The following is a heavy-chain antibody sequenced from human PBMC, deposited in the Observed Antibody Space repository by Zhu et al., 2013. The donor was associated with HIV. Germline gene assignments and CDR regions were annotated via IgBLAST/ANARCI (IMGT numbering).Heavy chain of an antibody. Sequence: QVQLVQSGPEAKKPGSSVKVSCKASGGSFRTSGISWVRQAPGQGLEWMGWVSAYSGSTNYPQKLQGRVTLTTDTSTSTAYMELRSLRSDDTAVYYCVRDSSVEYSSAPSAFDIWGQGTLVTVSS. D-gene: IGHD6-25*01. CDR1: GGSFRTSG. CDR3: VRDSSVEYSSAPSAFDI. V-gene: IGHV1-18*01. J-gene: IGHJ3*02. CDR2: VSAYSGST.